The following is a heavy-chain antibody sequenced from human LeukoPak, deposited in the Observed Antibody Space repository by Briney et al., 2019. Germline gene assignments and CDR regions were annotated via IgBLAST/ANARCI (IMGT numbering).Heavy chain of an antibody. CDR2: ISDSGGST. CDR3: VRGYSFGPYGMDV. Sequence: TGGDLRLSCSASGFPFSSYAMHWVRQAPGKGLEYVSAISDSGGSTYYADSVKGRFTISRDNSKNTLYLQMSSLRAEDTAVYFCVRGYSFGPYGMDVWGQGTTVTVSS. CDR1: GFPFSSYA. V-gene: IGHV3-64D*09. D-gene: IGHD2-15*01. J-gene: IGHJ6*02.